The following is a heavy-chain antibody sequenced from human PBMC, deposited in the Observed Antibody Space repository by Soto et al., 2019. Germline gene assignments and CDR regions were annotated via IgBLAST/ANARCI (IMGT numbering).Heavy chain of an antibody. D-gene: IGHD3-3*01. V-gene: IGHV3-23*01. CDR2: ISGSGGNT. CDR1: GFTFIRYA. Sequence: LXLSCAGSGFTFIRYAMSWVRQAPGKGLEWVSAISGSGGNTYYADSVKGRFTISRDNSKNTLFLQMNSLRAEDTAVYYCEKDTDGATYYDFWHYWGQGTLVTVYS. CDR3: EKDTDGATYYDFWHY. J-gene: IGHJ4*02.